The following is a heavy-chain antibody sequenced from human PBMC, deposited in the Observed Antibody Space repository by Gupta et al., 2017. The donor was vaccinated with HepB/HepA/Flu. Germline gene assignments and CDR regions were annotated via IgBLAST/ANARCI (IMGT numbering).Heavy chain of an antibody. CDR1: GITFSTYA. J-gene: IGHJ3*02. CDR2: ISGSGGST. V-gene: IGHV3-23*01. Sequence: EVQLLESGGGLVQPGGSLTLSCAASGITFSTYAMIGLRQAPGKGLEWVSAISGSGGSTYYADSVKGRFTISRDNSKNTLYLQMNSLRAEDTAVYYCAKAWELPHDAFDIWGQGTMVTVSS. D-gene: IGHD1-26*01. CDR3: AKAWELPHDAFDI.